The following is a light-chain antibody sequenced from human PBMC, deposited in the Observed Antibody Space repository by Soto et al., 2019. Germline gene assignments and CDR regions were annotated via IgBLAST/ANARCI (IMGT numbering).Light chain of an antibody. CDR2: DAS. Sequence: EIVLTHSPATLSLSPGEIATLSCRASQSVSSYLAWYQQKPGQAPRLLIYDASNRATGIPARLSGSGSGTDFTLTISSLEPEDFAVYYCQQRSNWPPITFGKGTRLEIK. CDR1: QSVSSY. J-gene: IGKJ5*01. V-gene: IGKV3-11*01. CDR3: QQRSNWPPIT.